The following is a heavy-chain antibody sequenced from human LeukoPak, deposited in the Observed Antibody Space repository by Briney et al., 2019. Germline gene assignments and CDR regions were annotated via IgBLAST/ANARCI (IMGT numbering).Heavy chain of an antibody. CDR2: ISSSSKYI. D-gene: IGHD2-2*03. J-gene: IGHJ5*02. CDR3: ARDLDIVVVPASWFYP. CDR1: GFTFSSYA. Sequence: GGSLRLSCAASGFTFSSYAMSWVRQAPGKGLEWVSSISSSSKYIYYADSVKGRFTISRDDAKNSLSLQMNSLRAEDTAVYYCARDLDIVVVPASWFYPWGQGTLVTVSS. V-gene: IGHV3-21*01.